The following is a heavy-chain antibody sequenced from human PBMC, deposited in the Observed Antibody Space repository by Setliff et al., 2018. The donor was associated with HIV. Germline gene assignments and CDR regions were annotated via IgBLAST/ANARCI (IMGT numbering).Heavy chain of an antibody. CDR2: IYSSGST. J-gene: IGHJ6*03. CDR1: GGPISSYY. CDR3: AREVRVVLPAAASGNYYYYYTDV. Sequence: SETLSLTCTVSGGPISSYYGSWIRQSAGKGLEWIGRIYSSGSTNYNPSLKSRVTMSVDTSKNQFSLRLSSVTAADTAVYYCAREVRVVLPAAASGNYYYYYTDVWGKGTTVTVSS. D-gene: IGHD2-2*01. V-gene: IGHV4-4*07.